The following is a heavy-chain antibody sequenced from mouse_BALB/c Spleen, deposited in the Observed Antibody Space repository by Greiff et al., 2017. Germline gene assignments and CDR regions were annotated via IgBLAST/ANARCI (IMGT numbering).Heavy chain of an antibody. CDR2: IRNKANGYTT. CDR1: GFTFTDYY. D-gene: IGHD1-1*01. V-gene: IGHV7-3*02. CDR3: ARSYYGSSPWFAY. Sequence: EVQRVESGGGLVQPGGSLRLSCATSGFTFTDYYMSWVRQPPGKALEWLGFIRNKANGYTTEYSASVKGRFTISRDNSQSILYLQMNTLRAEDSATYYCARSYYGSSPWFAYWGQGTLVTVSA. J-gene: IGHJ3*01.